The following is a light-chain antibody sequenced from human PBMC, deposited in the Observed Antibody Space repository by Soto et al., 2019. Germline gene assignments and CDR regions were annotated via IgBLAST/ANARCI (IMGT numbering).Light chain of an antibody. J-gene: IGKJ5*01. CDR1: QNVGANY. Sequence: EIVLTQSPGTLSLSPGERATLSCRASQNVGANYLAWYQQKPGQAPRLLIYHASTRASGIPDRFSGSESGTDFTLTITRLEPADFALYYCQQYASSPLTFGQGTRLETK. CDR2: HAS. V-gene: IGKV3-20*01. CDR3: QQYASSPLT.